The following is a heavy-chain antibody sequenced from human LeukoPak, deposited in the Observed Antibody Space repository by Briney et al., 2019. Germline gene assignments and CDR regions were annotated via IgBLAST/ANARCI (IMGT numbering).Heavy chain of an antibody. D-gene: IGHD2-2*01. Sequence: ASVKVSCKASGGTFSSYAISWVRQAPGQGLEWMGGIIPIFGTANYAQKFQGRVTITADESTSTAYMELSSLRSEDTAVYYCAKNPDIVVVPAAMGAFYYGMDVWGQGTTVTVSS. CDR1: GGTFSSYA. CDR3: AKNPDIVVVPAAMGAFYYGMDV. J-gene: IGHJ6*02. V-gene: IGHV1-69*13. CDR2: IIPIFGTA.